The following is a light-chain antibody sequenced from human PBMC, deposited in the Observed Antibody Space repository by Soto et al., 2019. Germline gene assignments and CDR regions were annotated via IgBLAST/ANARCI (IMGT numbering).Light chain of an antibody. CDR1: SSDVGGYNY. CDR3: SSYTTSNTRQIV. CDR2: DVS. Sequence: QSVLTQPASVSGSPGQSITISCTGTSSDVGGYNYVSWYQQHPGKAPKLIIYDVSNRPSGVSIRFSASKSDNTASLTISGLQPEDEADYHCSSYTTSNTRQIVFGTGTKVTVL. V-gene: IGLV2-14*01. J-gene: IGLJ1*01.